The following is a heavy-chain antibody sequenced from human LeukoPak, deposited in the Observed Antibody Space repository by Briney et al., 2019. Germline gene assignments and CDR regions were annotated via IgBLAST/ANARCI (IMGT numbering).Heavy chain of an antibody. CDR1: GFTVSSNY. J-gene: IGHJ4*02. CDR3: AKDLGGATD. Sequence: PGGSLRLSCAASGFTVSSNYMNWVRQAPGKGLEWVAFIRYDGSNKYYADSVKGRFTISRDNSKDTLYLQMNSLRAEDTAVYYCAKDLGGATDWGQGTLVTVSS. CDR2: IRYDGSNK. D-gene: IGHD1-26*01. V-gene: IGHV3-30*02.